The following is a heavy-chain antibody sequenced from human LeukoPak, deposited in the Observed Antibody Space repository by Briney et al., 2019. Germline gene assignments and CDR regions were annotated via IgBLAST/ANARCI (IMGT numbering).Heavy chain of an antibody. CDR1: GGSISSYY. V-gene: IGHV4-59*01. D-gene: IGHD1-26*01. J-gene: IGHJ4*02. CDR2: IYYSRST. Sequence: SETLSLTCTVSGGSISSYYWSWIRQPPGQGLEWIGYIYYSRSTNYNPSPKSRVTISVDTSKNQFSLKLSSVTAADTAVYYCARDQIVGATNYFDYWGQGTLVTVSS. CDR3: ARDQIVGATNYFDY.